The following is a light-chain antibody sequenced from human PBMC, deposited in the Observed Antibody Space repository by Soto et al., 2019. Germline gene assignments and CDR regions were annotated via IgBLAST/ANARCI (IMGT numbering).Light chain of an antibody. V-gene: IGKV1-17*01. CDR2: AAS. J-gene: IGKJ1*01. Sequence: DIQMTQSPSSLSASVGDRVTITCRASQDIRNNLGWYQQKPRKAPTRLIYAASSLQGGVPSRFSGSGSGTEFTLTISSLQPEDFAIYYCLQLKTYPRTFGQGTKVEIK. CDR3: LQLKTYPRT. CDR1: QDIRNN.